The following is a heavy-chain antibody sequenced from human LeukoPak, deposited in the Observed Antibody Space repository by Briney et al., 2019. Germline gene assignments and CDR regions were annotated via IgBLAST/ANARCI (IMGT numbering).Heavy chain of an antibody. J-gene: IGHJ4*02. CDR1: GFTVSSNS. V-gene: IGHV3-74*01. CDR3: TRRHCSSTVCYERPFDY. D-gene: IGHD2-2*01. Sequence: GGSLRLSCTVSGFTVSSNSMSWVRQAPGKGLVWVSRINTDGSTTNYADSVKGRFTISRDNAKNTLYLQMNSLRAEDTAVYYCTRRHCSSTVCYERPFDYWGQGTLVTVSS. CDR2: INTDGSTT.